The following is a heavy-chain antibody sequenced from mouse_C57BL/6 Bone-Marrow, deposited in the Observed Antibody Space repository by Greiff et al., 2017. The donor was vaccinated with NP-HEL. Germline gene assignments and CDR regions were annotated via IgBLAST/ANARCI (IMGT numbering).Heavy chain of an antibody. CDR2: IYPGDGDT. V-gene: IGHV1-80*01. D-gene: IGHD2-5*01. CDR1: GYAFSSYW. J-gene: IGHJ3*01. Sequence: VQLQQSGAELVKPGASVKISCKASGYAFSSYWMNWVKQRPGQGLEWIGQIYPGDGDTNYNGKFKGKATLTADTSSSTAYMQLSSLTSEDSAVYFCANSNYVAWFAYWGQGTLVTVSA. CDR3: ANSNYVAWFAY.